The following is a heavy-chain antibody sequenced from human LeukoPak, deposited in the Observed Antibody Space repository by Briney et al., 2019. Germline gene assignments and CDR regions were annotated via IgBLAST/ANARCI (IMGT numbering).Heavy chain of an antibody. Sequence: ASVKVSCKASGYTFTNYDINWVRQATGQGLEWMGWMNPNSGNTGYAQKFQGRVTITRDTSIGTAYMELGSLRSDDTAVYYCARRSDYHDSSAYYYWGQGTLVTVSS. CDR2: MNPNSGNT. J-gene: IGHJ4*02. CDR1: GYTFTNYD. D-gene: IGHD3-22*01. CDR3: ARRSDYHDSSAYYY. V-gene: IGHV1-8*03.